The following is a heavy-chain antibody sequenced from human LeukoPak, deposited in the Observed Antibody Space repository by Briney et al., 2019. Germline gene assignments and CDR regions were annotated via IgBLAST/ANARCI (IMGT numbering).Heavy chain of an antibody. V-gene: IGHV4-31*03. D-gene: IGHD4-17*01. CDR2: IYYSGST. Sequence: PSEKLSLTCTVSGGSISSGGYYWNWIRQHPGKGLEWIGYIYYSGSTYYNPSLKSRVTISVDTSKNQFSLKLSSVTAADTAVYYCASGDYGDHEYFQHWGQGTLVTVSS. CDR3: ASGDYGDHEYFQH. J-gene: IGHJ1*01. CDR1: GGSISSGGYY.